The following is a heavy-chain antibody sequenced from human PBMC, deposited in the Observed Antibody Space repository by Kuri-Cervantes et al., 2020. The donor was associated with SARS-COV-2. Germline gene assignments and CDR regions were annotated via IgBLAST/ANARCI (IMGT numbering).Heavy chain of an antibody. CDR3: AKGPPRTGWYFDL. CDR1: GFTFSSYA. Sequence: GGSLRLSCAASGFTFSSYAMSWVRQAPGRGLEWVSAISGSGGSTYYADSVKGRFTISRDNSKNTLYLQMNSLRAGDTAVYYCAKGPPRTGWYFDLWGRGTLVTVSS. V-gene: IGHV3-23*01. CDR2: ISGSGGST. D-gene: IGHD1-1*01. J-gene: IGHJ2*01.